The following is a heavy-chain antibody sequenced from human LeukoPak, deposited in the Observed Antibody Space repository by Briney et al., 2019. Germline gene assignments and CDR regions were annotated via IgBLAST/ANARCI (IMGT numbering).Heavy chain of an antibody. Sequence: SETLSLTCDVSGDSISTSCFYWVWIRQPPGKGLEWIGSIYFSGTTHYSESLQSRVFMTIVTSRNQFYLRLNSVTAADTAIYFCARQVKEYFDWLPRGHFDLWGQGALVSVSS. D-gene: IGHD3-9*01. CDR2: IYFSGTT. J-gene: IGHJ4*02. V-gene: IGHV4-39*01. CDR3: ARQVKEYFDWLPRGHFDL. CDR1: GDSISTSCFY.